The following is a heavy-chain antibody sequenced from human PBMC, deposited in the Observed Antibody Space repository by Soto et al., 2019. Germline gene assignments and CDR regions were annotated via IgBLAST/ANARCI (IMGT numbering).Heavy chain of an antibody. Sequence: TMYLTCTVSGGTIINAQTYLNWIRQHPERGLEWMGYINYRGTTNYSPALKSRILISIDTSKNQFSLRLTSVTAADTAVYYCARDAPGVAPNWGQGTLVTVYS. V-gene: IGHV4-31*03. CDR3: ARDAPGVAPN. CDR2: INYRGTT. CDR1: GGTIINAQTY. J-gene: IGHJ4*02. D-gene: IGHD2-15*01.